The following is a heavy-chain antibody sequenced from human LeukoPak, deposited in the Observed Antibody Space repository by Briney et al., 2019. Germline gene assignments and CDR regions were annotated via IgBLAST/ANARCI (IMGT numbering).Heavy chain of an antibody. CDR3: ATDHLGYDFWGDTSWNFGY. J-gene: IGHJ4*02. D-gene: IGHD3-3*01. V-gene: IGHV3-15*07. CDR2: IKSETGGGTT. Sequence: GGSLRLSCAASGFSFTDAWMNWVRQPPGKGLEWVGRIKSETGGGTTDFAAPVKGRFTISRDDSNNTLYLQMNSLISEDTAVYYCATDHLGYDFWGDTSWNFGYWGQGTLVAVSS. CDR1: GFSFTDAW.